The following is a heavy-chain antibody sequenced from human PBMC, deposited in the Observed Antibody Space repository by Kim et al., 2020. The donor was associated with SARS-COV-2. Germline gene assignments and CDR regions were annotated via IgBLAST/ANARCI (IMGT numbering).Heavy chain of an antibody. D-gene: IGHD2-2*01. CDR1: GGSISSSSYY. J-gene: IGHJ4*02. CDR3: ARVDGYQRNFFDY. Sequence: SETLSLTCTVSGGSISSSSYYWGWIRQPPGKGLEWIGSIYYSGSTYYNPSLKSRVTISVDTSKNQFSLKLSSVTAADTAVYYCARVDGYQRNFFDYWGQGTLVTVSS. CDR2: IYYSGST. V-gene: IGHV4-39*07.